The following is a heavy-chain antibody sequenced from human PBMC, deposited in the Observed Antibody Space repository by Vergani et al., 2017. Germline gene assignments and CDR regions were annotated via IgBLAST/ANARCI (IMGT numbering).Heavy chain of an antibody. D-gene: IGHD3-22*01. CDR1: GFTFSSYS. J-gene: IGHJ3*02. CDR3: AKAATYYYDSSGFNAFDI. V-gene: IGHV3-21*01. Sequence: EVQLVESGGGLVKPGGSLRLSCAASGFTFSSYSMNWVRQAPGKGLEWVSSISSSSSYIYYADSVKGRFTISRDNAKNSLYLQMNSLRAEDTAVYYCAKAATYYYDSSGFNAFDIWGQGTMVTVSS. CDR2: ISSSSSYI.